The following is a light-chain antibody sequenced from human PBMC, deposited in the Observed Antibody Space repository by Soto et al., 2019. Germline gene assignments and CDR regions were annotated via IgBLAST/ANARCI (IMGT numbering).Light chain of an antibody. CDR2: AAS. J-gene: IGKJ2*01. V-gene: IGKV1-8*01. CDR1: QGISSY. Sequence: AIRMTQSPSSFSASTGDRVTITCRASQGISSYLAWYQQKPGKAPKLLIYAASTLQSGVPSRFSGSGSGTDFTLTISCLQSEDFATDYCQQYYSYPYTFGPGTKLESK. CDR3: QQYYSYPYT.